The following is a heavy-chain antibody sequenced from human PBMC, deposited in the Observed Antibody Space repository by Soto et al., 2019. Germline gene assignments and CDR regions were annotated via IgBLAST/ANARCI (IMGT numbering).Heavy chain of an antibody. Sequence: SETLSLTCAISGDSIGNFYWSWIRQPAGKGLESLGRLSASGRTNYSPSLQSRVTMSLDRSKNRFSLRLTSVSAADTAVYFCARGMGRYFDLWGRGALVTVSS. CDR3: ARGMGRYFDL. V-gene: IGHV4-4*07. J-gene: IGHJ2*01. CDR1: GDSIGNFY. D-gene: IGHD2-8*01. CDR2: LSASGRT.